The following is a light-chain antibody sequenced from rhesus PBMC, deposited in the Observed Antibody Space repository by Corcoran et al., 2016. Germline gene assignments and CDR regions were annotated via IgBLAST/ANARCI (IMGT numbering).Light chain of an antibody. CDR1: QGITND. J-gene: IGKJ1*01. V-gene: IGKV1-25*01. CDR2: EAS. CDR3: QHYYSTPRT. Sequence: DIQMTQSPSSLSASVGDRVTITCRASQGITNDLAWYQQKPGETPKLLIYEASSLQSGIPSRFSGSGSGTDFTHTISSLQSEDFATYYCQHYYSTPRTFGQGTKVEIK.